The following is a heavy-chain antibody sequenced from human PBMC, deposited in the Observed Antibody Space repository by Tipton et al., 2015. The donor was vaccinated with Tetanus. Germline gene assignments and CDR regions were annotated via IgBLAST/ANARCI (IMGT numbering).Heavy chain of an antibody. CDR3: ARDQARGARGWNYFDY. Sequence: LRLSCTVSGGSISSGGYYWSWIRQHPGKGLEWIGDIYNSGSTYYNPSLKSRVTILVDTTKNQFSLKLKSVTAADPAVYYCARDQARGARGWNYFDYWGQGSLVTVSS. J-gene: IGHJ4*02. CDR1: GGSISSGGYY. CDR2: IYNSGST. D-gene: IGHD1-26*01. V-gene: IGHV4-31*02.